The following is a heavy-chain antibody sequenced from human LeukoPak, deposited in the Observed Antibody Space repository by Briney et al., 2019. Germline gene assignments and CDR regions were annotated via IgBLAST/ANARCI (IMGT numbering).Heavy chain of an antibody. CDR2: MNPNSGNT. D-gene: IGHD6-13*01. J-gene: IGHJ5*02. CDR1: GYTFTSYD. CDR3: ARSRAAAAHWFDP. V-gene: IGHV1-8*01. Sequence: EASVKVSCKASGYTFTSYDINWVRQATGQGLEWMGWMNPNSGNTGYAQKFQGRVTMTRNTSISTAYMELSSLRSEDTAVYYCARSRAAAAHWFDPWGQGTLVTVSS.